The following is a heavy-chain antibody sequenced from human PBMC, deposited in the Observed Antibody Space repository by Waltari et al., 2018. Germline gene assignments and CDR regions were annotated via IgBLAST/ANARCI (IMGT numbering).Heavy chain of an antibody. J-gene: IGHJ4*02. CDR1: GLTFTRPA. V-gene: IGHV3-48*01. CDR2: SRSMSGAI. Sequence: EVQLVASGGGWVQPGGSLRLCCAASGLTFTRPAMNWVRRAQGKRLQWVSYSRSMSGAIYYADSAKGRFTISRDNAKNSLYLQMNSLRADDTAVYYCASDPSIGSNLYRYFDFWGQGTLVTVSS. D-gene: IGHD2-8*01. CDR3: ASDPSIGSNLYRYFDF.